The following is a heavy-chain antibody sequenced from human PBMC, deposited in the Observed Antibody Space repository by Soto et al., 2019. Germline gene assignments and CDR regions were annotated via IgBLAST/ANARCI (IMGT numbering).Heavy chain of an antibody. Sequence: QVTLKESGPVLVKPTETLTLTCTVSGFSLSNARMGVRWIRQPPGKALEWLAHIFSNDETSYSTSLKSRFTISKDTSISQVVLTMTNMDTVDTATYYGASVVVITTYEYFQHWGQGTLVTVSS. CDR1: GFSLSNARMG. CDR2: IFSNDET. D-gene: IGHD3-22*01. V-gene: IGHV2-26*01. CDR3: ASVVVITTYEYFQH. J-gene: IGHJ1*01.